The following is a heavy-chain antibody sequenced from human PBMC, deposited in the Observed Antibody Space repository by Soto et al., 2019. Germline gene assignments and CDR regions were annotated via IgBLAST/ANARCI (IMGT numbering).Heavy chain of an antibody. CDR2: ISWKSGDI. Sequence: GGSLILSCAPSGFTFDYYAMHWVRQAPGKGLEWVSGISWKSGDIDYADSVKCRFTISRDNAKSSLYLQMNSLRPEDTAFYYCAKDVGPSGRLFDYWGQGTLVTVSS. CDR3: AKDVGPSGRLFDY. V-gene: IGHV3-9*01. D-gene: IGHD5-12*01. J-gene: IGHJ4*02. CDR1: GFTFDYYA.